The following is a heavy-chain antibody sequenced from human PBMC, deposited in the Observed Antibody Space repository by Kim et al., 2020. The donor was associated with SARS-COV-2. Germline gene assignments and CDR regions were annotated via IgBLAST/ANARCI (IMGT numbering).Heavy chain of an antibody. Sequence: SETLSLTCTVSGGSISSGGYYWSWIRQHPGKGLEWIGYIYYSGSTYYNSSLKSRVTISEDTSKNQFSLKLSSVTAAATAVYYCARLRITMMVVADAFDIWGQGTMVTVSS. J-gene: IGHJ3*02. CDR2: IYYSGST. V-gene: IGHV4-31*03. D-gene: IGHD3-22*01. CDR1: GGSISSGGYY. CDR3: ARLRITMMVVADAFDI.